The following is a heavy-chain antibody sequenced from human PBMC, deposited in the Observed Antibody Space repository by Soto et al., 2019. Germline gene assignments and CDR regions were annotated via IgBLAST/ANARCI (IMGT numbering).Heavy chain of an antibody. CDR2: IYSDVST. CDR1: GFSVSSNC. CDR3: ARTSGYTYGYPFDF. Sequence: EVQLVESGGGLVQPGGSLRLSCAASGFSVSSNCMSWVRQAPGKGLEWVSLIYSDVSTYYADSVKGRFTISRDNSMNTLYLQMNSLRGEDTAVYYCARTSGYTYGYPFDFWGQGTLVTVSS. J-gene: IGHJ4*02. V-gene: IGHV3-66*01. D-gene: IGHD5-18*01.